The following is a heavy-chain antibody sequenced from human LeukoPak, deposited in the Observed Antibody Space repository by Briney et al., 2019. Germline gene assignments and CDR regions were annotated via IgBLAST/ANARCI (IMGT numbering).Heavy chain of an antibody. Sequence: GGSLSLSCAASGFTFINHGLSWVRQAPRKGLEWVSSISGTGTYTYYADSVKGRFTISRDNSKNTLYLEMNNLRAEDTAVYYCAKVGPYSSGSIGPWGQGTLVTVSS. D-gene: IGHD6-19*01. CDR2: ISGTGTYT. V-gene: IGHV3-23*01. J-gene: IGHJ5*02. CDR3: AKVGPYSSGSIGP. CDR1: GFTFINHG.